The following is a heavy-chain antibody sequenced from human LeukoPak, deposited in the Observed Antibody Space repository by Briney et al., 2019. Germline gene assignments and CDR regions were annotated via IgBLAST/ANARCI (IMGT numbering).Heavy chain of an antibody. D-gene: IGHD6-13*01. CDR1: GGSISSSSYY. J-gene: IGHJ5*02. CDR3: AQQQLGNWFDP. CDR2: TYYSGST. V-gene: IGHV4-39*01. Sequence: SETLSLTCTVSGGSISSSSYYWGWIRQPPGKGLEWIGSTYYSGSTYYNPSLKSRVTISVDTSKNQFSLKLSSVTAADTAVYYCAQQQLGNWFDPWGQGTLVTVSS.